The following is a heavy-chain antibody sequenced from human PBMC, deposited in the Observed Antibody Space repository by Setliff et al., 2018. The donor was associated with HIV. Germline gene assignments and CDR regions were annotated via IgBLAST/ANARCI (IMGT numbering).Heavy chain of an antibody. CDR2: IYNSGST. CDR3: AREEKLSAVAGTMYYYYAMDV. V-gene: IGHV4-61*02. D-gene: IGHD6-19*01. Sequence: SETLSLTCSVSGGSISSGSYYWSWIRQPAGKGLEWIGRIYNSGSTIYNPSLKSRVTLSLDTSKNQFSLKLSSVTAADTAVYYCAREEKLSAVAGTMYYYYAMDVWGQGTTVTVSS. J-gene: IGHJ6*02. CDR1: GGSISSGSYY.